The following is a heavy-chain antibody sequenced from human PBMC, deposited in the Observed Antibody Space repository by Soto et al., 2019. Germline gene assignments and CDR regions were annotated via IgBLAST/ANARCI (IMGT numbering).Heavy chain of an antibody. CDR2: ISAYNGNT. CDR1: GYTFTSYG. CDR3: ARDSGSYCSGGSCPANDAFDI. D-gene: IGHD2-15*01. J-gene: IGHJ3*02. Sequence: ASVKVSCKASGYTFTSYGISWVRQAPGQGLEWMGWISAYNGNTNYAQKLQGRVTMTTDTSTSTAYMELRSLRSDDTAVYYCARDSGSYCSGGSCPANDAFDIWGQGTMVTVSS. V-gene: IGHV1-18*01.